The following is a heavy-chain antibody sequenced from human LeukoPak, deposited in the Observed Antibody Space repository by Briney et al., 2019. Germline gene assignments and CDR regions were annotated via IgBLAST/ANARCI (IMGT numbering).Heavy chain of an antibody. CDR2: IKQDGSEK. V-gene: IGHV3-7*04. Sequence: PGGSLRLSCAASGFTFSSYWMSWVRQAPGKGLEWVANIKQDGSEKYYVDSVKGRFTISRDNAKNSLYLQMNSLRAEDTAVYYYARDRGITMVRGLSDYFDYWGQGTLVTVSS. J-gene: IGHJ4*02. D-gene: IGHD3-10*01. CDR1: GFTFSSYW. CDR3: ARDRGITMVRGLSDYFDY.